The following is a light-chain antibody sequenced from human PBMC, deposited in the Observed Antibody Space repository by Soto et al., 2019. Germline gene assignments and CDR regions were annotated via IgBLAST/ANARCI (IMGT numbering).Light chain of an antibody. CDR1: QSISSY. Sequence: QMTQSPSSLSVSVGDRGTITCRASQSISSYLNWYQQKPGKAPKLLIYAASSLQSGVPSRFSGSGSGTDFTLTISSLQPEDFATYYCQQSYSTPPVTFGQGTRLEIK. J-gene: IGKJ5*01. CDR3: QQSYSTPPVT. CDR2: AAS. V-gene: IGKV1-39*01.